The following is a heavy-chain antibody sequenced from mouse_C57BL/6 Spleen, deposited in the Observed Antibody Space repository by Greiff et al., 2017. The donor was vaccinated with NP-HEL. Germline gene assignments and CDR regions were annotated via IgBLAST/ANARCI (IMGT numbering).Heavy chain of an antibody. Sequence: QVQLQQSGAELVRPGTSVKVSCKASGYAFTNYLIEWVKQRPGQGLEWIGVINPGSGGTNYNEKFKGKATLTADKSSSTAYMQLSSLTSEDSAVYFCARGSTGWDYWGQGTTLTVSS. CDR1: GYAFTNYL. D-gene: IGHD4-1*02. V-gene: IGHV1-54*01. J-gene: IGHJ2*01. CDR3: ARGSTGWDY. CDR2: INPGSGGT.